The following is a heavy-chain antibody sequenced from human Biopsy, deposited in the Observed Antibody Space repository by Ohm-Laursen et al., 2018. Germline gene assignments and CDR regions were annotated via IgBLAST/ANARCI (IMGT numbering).Heavy chain of an antibody. V-gene: IGHV4-59*01. J-gene: IGHJ6*02. Sequence: SETLSLTWTVSGGSISSYYWTWIRQPPGKGLEWIGYIYFTGRTSYNPSLQSRVSISVDTSRNQVSLTLSSVTAADTAVYYCARDSGILNYGNFKYYHYYGMDVWGQGTKVTVSS. D-gene: IGHD4-11*01. CDR1: GGSISSYY. CDR3: ARDSGILNYGNFKYYHYYGMDV. CDR2: IYFTGRT.